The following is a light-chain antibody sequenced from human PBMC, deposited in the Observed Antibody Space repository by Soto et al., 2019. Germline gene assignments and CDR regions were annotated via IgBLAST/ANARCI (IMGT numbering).Light chain of an antibody. CDR1: QSISTF. J-gene: IGKJ1*01. CDR3: QQRYTSPRT. CDR2: AAS. Sequence: DIQMTQSPSSLSASVGDRVSVTCRASQSISTFLNWYQQRPGEAPKLLIYAASSLQSGVPSRFSRSGSGADFTLTIGSLQPEDFATYYCQQRYTSPRTFGQGTKVEVK. V-gene: IGKV1-39*01.